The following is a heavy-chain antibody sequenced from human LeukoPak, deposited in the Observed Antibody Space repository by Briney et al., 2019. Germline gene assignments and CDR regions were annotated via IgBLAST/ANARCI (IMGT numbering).Heavy chain of an antibody. J-gene: IGHJ4*02. Sequence: GGSLRLSCAASGFTFSSYAMSWVRQAPGEGLEWVSSISGSRDDTYYADSVKGRFTISRDNSKNTLYLQMNSLRAEDTAVYYCARDQTYSSSWYGGGLDYWGRGTLVTVSS. CDR3: ARDQTYSSSWYGGGLDY. D-gene: IGHD6-13*01. CDR2: ISGSRDDT. V-gene: IGHV3-23*01. CDR1: GFTFSSYA.